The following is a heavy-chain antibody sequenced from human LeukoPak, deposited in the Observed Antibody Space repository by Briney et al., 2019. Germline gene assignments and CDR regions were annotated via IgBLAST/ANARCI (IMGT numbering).Heavy chain of an antibody. V-gene: IGHV3-74*01. Sequence: GGSLRLSCAASGVDFSSNWMHWVRHAPGQGLVWVSRIKGDGISTNYADSVKGRFTISRDIAKNTLYLQMNSLRAEDTGVYYCAKDHYWSIDYWGRGTLVTVSS. J-gene: IGHJ4*02. D-gene: IGHD3-3*01. CDR2: IKGDGIST. CDR3: AKDHYWSIDY. CDR1: GVDFSSNW.